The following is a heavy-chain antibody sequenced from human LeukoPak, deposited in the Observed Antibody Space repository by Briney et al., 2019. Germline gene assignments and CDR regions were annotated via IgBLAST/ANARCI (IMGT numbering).Heavy chain of an antibody. V-gene: IGHV4-59*01. J-gene: IGHJ4*02. CDR3: ARVLPLSGWAIDY. CDR2: IYYSGST. CDR1: GGSISSYY. Sequence: PETLSLTCTVSGGSISSYYWSWIRQPPGKGLEWIGYIYYSGSTNYNPSLKSRVTISVDTSKNQFSLKLSSVTAADTAVYYCARVLPLSGWAIDYWGQGTLVTVSS. D-gene: IGHD6-19*01.